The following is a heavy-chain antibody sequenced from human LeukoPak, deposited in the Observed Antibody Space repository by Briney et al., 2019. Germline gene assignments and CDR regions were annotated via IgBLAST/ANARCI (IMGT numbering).Heavy chain of an antibody. V-gene: IGHV4-34*01. CDR2: INHSGST. Sequence: PSETLSLTCAVYGGSFSGYYWSWIRQPPGKGLEWIGEINHSGSTNYNPSLKSRVTISVDTSKNRFSLKLSSVTAADTAVYYCAREISFSGYSGYDGGIYYFDYWGQGTLVTVSS. CDR1: GGSFSGYY. J-gene: IGHJ4*02. D-gene: IGHD5-12*01. CDR3: AREISFSGYSGYDGGIYYFDY.